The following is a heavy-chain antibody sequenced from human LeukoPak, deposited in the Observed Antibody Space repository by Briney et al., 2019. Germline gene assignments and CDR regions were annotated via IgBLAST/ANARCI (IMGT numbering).Heavy chain of an antibody. J-gene: IGHJ4*02. Sequence: GGSLRLSCAASGFTFSSYSMNWVRQAPGKGLEWVSYISSSSSTIYYADSVKGRFTISRDNAKNSLYLQMHSLRAEDTAVYYCARDLEGYSGAFDYWGQGTLVTVSS. CDR2: ISSSSSTI. CDR3: ARDLEGYSGAFDY. V-gene: IGHV3-48*01. D-gene: IGHD4-11*01. CDR1: GFTFSSYS.